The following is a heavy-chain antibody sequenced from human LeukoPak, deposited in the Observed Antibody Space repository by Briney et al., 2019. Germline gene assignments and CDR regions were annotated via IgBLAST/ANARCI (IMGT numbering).Heavy chain of an antibody. CDR2: ISGGGDRT. D-gene: IGHD7-27*01. Sequence: GGSLRLSCAASGFTFSTSALSWVRQAPGKGLEWVSAISGGGDRTYYADSVQGRFAISRDDSKNTLYLQMNNLRAEDMALYYCAKDRWGGDAFDVWGQGTMVTVSS. V-gene: IGHV3-23*01. CDR3: AKDRWGGDAFDV. J-gene: IGHJ3*01. CDR1: GFTFSTSA.